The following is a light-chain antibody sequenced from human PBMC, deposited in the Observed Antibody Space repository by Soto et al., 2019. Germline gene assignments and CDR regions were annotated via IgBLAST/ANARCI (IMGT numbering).Light chain of an antibody. J-gene: IGKJ3*01. CDR2: GAS. CDR1: QSVDNNY. CDR3: HQYNSWPRGT. V-gene: IGKV3-20*01. Sequence: EIVLTQSPGTLSLSPGESATLSCRASQSVDNNYVAWYQQKPGQAPTLLIHGASYRAAGIPDRFSGSGSGTDFTLTISRLEPEDSAVYYCHQYNSWPRGTFGPGTKVEIK.